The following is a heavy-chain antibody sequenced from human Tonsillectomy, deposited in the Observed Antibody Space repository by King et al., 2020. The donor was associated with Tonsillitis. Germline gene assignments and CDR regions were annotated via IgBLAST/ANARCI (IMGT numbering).Heavy chain of an antibody. CDR1: GFSFSNYV. J-gene: IGHJ4*02. V-gene: IGHV3-23*04. CDR2: ISGSGGNT. D-gene: IGHD3-22*01. CDR3: AKDTYYYDSTVYLFSIGAAFDY. Sequence: VQLVESGGGLVQPGGSLRLSCAASGFSFSNYVLSWVRQAPGRGLEWVSAISGSGGNTYYADSVKGRFTISRDNSKNTLYLQMNSLRAEDTAVYYCAKDTYYYDSTVYLFSIGAAFDYWGQGTLVTVSS.